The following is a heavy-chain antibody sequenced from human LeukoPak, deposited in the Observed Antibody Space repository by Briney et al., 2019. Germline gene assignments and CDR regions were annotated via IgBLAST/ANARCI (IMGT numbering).Heavy chain of an antibody. CDR1: GGSISSYY. V-gene: IGHV4-59*01. CDR2: IYYSGST. Sequence: SETLSLTCTVSGGSISSYYWSWIRQPPGKGLEWIGYIYYSGSTNYNPSLKSRVTISVDTSKNQCSLKLSSVTPTDTAVYYCARDRLTYYYASSGYGIDVWGQGTTVTVSS. D-gene: IGHD3-22*01. J-gene: IGHJ6*02. CDR3: ARDRLTYYYASSGYGIDV.